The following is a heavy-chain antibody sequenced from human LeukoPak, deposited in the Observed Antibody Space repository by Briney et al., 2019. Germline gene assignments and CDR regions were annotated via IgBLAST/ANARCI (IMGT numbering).Heavy chain of an antibody. D-gene: IGHD6-19*01. V-gene: IGHV3-30*02. CDR1: GFTFSNYG. CDR2: IRYDGSDK. CDR3: AREGIAVAADAFDI. Sequence: GGSLRLSCAASGFTFSNYGMHWVRQAPGKGLEWVAFIRYDGSDKYYADSVKGRLTISRDNSKKTLYLQMNSLRAEDTAVYYCAREGIAVAADAFDIWGQGTMVTVSS. J-gene: IGHJ3*02.